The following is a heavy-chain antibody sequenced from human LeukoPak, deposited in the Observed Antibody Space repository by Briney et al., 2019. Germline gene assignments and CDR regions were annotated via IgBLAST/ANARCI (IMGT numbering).Heavy chain of an antibody. J-gene: IGHJ4*02. CDR3: ENRGY. CDR1: GFTFRDQF. Sequence: GGSLRLSCTTSGFTFRDQFITWFRQAPGKGVEWVAFIRPKSDGGTAEYAACGEGRFTMSRDETRSIAYLDMNRLKTEDTAVYYCENRGYWGQGTLVTVSS. V-gene: IGHV3-49*03. D-gene: IGHD2/OR15-2a*01. CDR2: IRPKSDGGTA.